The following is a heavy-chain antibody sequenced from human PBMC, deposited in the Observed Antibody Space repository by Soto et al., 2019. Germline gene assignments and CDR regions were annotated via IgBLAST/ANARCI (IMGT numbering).Heavy chain of an antibody. D-gene: IGHD2-2*01. CDR2: IYWDDDK. J-gene: IGHJ3*02. V-gene: IGHV2-5*02. CDR3: AHSSAMLGMDTFDI. Sequence: QITLKESGPTLVKPTQTLTLTCTFSGFSLSTSGVGVGWIRQPPGKALEWLAFIYWDDDKRYSPSLKSRLTITKDTSKTQVVLTLTNMDPVDTATYSCAHSSAMLGMDTFDIWGQGTMVTVSS. CDR1: GFSLSTSGVG.